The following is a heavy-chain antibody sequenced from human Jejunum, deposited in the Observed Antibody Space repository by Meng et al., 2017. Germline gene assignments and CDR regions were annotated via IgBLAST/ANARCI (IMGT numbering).Heavy chain of an antibody. V-gene: IGHV3-9*01. CDR1: GLTFEDHA. J-gene: IGHJ4*02. CDR2: ISWNSDSM. Sequence: SLKISCAASGLTFEDHAMHWVRQAPGKGLEWVSSISWNSDSMAYADSVKGRFTVSRDNAKNSLYLQMDSLTTGDTAIYFCVRDVSAVRAYYFDFWGQGAQVTVSS. D-gene: IGHD3-16*01. CDR3: VRDVSAVRAYYFDF.